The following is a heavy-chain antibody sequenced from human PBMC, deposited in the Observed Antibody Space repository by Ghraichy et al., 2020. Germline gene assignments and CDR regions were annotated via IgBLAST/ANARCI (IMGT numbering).Heavy chain of an antibody. D-gene: IGHD2-21*01. CDR2: ISSSSSYI. J-gene: IGHJ3*02. Sequence: GGSLRLSCAASGFTFSSYSMNWVRQAPGKGLEWVSSISSSSSYIYYADSVKGRFTISRDNAKNSLYLQMNSLRAEDTAVYYCARAWPCGGDCYYAFDIWGQGTMVTVSS. V-gene: IGHV3-21*01. CDR1: GFTFSSYS. CDR3: ARAWPCGGDCYYAFDI.